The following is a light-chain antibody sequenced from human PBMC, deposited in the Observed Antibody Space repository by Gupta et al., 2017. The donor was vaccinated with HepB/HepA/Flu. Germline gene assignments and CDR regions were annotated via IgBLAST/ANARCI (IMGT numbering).Light chain of an antibody. Sequence: SALTHPPSVSGCPGQSLPNSCTGTSSDIGSYNYVSWYQQHPGKAPKLMIYDVTNRPSGVSNRFSGSKSGNTASLTISGLQAEDEADYYCSSYAGSSTDFGTGTEVTAL. CDR3: SSYAGSSTD. CDR2: DVT. J-gene: IGLJ1*01. CDR1: SSDIGSYNY. V-gene: IGLV2-14*03.